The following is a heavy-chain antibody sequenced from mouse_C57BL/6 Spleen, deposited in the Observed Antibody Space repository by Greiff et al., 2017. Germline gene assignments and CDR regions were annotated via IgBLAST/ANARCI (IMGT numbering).Heavy chain of an antibody. CDR1: GFTFSDYY. CDR3: ARALSPIATGVSTEAMEY. CDR2: INYDGSST. D-gene: IGHD5-1*01. V-gene: IGHV5-16*01. J-gene: IGHJ4*01. Sequence: EVKVVESEGGLVQPGSSMKLSCTASGFTFSDYYMAWVRQVPEKGLKWVANINYDGSSTYYLDSLKSRFIISRDNAKHILYLQMSSLKSVVTATYYCARALSPIATGVSTEAMEYWGQGTSGTVSS.